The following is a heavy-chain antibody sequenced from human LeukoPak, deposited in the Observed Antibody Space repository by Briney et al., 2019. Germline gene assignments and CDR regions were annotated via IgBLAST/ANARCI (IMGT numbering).Heavy chain of an antibody. CDR1: GGTFSSYA. D-gene: IGHD6-19*01. V-gene: IGHV1-69*04. Sequence: SVKVSCKASGGTFSSYAISWVRQAPGQGLEWMGRIIPILGIANYAQKSQGRVTITADKSTSTAYMELSSLRSEDTAVYYCARGIAVANFDYWGQGTLVTVSS. CDR3: ARGIAVANFDY. J-gene: IGHJ4*02. CDR2: IIPILGIA.